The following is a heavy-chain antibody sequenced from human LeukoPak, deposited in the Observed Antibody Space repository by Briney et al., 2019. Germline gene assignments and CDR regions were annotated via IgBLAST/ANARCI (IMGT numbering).Heavy chain of an antibody. CDR3: ARGNYDSSGYLFDY. D-gene: IGHD3-22*01. V-gene: IGHV4-34*01. CDR2: INHSGST. J-gene: IGHJ4*02. Sequence: SETLSLTCAVYGVSFSGYYWSWIRQPPGKGLEWVGEINHSGSTNYNPSLTSRVTISVDTSKNQFSLKLSSVTAADTAVYYCARGNYDSSGYLFDYWGQGTLVTVSS. CDR1: GVSFSGYY.